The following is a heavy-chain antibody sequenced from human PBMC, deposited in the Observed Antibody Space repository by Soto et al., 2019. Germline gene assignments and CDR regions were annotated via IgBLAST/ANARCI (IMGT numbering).Heavy chain of an antibody. D-gene: IGHD1-1*01. Sequence: LPTLSISYDLPGERVYSYMAAWNWIRQTPSRGLEWLGRTYYRSKWYINYAVSVKSRITVNPDTSKNQFSLQLNSVTPEDTAVYYCARGSWDDVTGHYYMDVWGKGTTVTVSS. CDR1: GERVYSYMAA. V-gene: IGHV6-1*01. J-gene: IGHJ6*03. CDR3: ARGSWDDVTGHYYMDV. CDR2: TYYRSKWYI.